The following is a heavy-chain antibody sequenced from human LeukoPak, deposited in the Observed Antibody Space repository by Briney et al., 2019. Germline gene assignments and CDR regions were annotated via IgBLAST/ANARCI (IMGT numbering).Heavy chain of an antibody. J-gene: IGHJ4*02. CDR1: GFRFSRYA. V-gene: IGHV3-21*01. CDR3: ARGLPFDY. CDR2: ISSNSSHI. Sequence: PGGSLRLSCAASGFRFSRYAMSWVRQAPGKGLECISLISSNSSHIYYADALKGRSTISRDNAKNSVFLQMNSLRADDTAVYYCARGLPFDYWGQGTLITVSS. D-gene: IGHD2-15*01.